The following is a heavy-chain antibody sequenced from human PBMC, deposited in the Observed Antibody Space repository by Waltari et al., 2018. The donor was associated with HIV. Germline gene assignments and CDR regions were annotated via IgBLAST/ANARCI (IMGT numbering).Heavy chain of an antibody. CDR1: GFTFSSYG. D-gene: IGHD3-10*01. J-gene: IGHJ4*02. CDR2: ISYDGSNK. CDR3: AKWGRFREFPFDY. Sequence: QVQLVESGGGVVQPGRSLRLSCAASGFTFSSYGMHWVRQAPGKGLEWVAVISYDGSNKYDADSVKGRFTISRDNSKNTLYLQMNSLRAEDTAVYYCAKWGRFREFPFDYWGQGTLVTVSS. V-gene: IGHV3-30*18.